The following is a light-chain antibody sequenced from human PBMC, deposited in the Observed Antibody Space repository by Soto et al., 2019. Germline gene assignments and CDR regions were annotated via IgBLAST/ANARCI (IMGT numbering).Light chain of an antibody. CDR1: QNISVY. V-gene: IGKV3-11*01. J-gene: IGKJ5*01. CDR3: QQSNNWPPGIT. Sequence: EIVLQQSPATLSLSPGARAPLSCRARQNISVYLAWYRQKPGQAPRLLIYAASNRATGIPARFSGSGSGTNFTLTISRLEPEDFAVYYCQQSNNWPPGITVGQGTRLEIK. CDR2: AAS.